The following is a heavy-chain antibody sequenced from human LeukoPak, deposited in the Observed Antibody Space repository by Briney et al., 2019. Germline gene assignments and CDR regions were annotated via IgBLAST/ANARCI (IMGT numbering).Heavy chain of an antibody. CDR2: IYSGGRT. V-gene: IGHV3-66*02. CDR3: TRGYSGYASDY. Sequence: GGSLRLSCAASGFTVSSNYMSWVRQAPGKGLEWVSVIYSGGRTYYADSVKGRFTISRDNSKNTLYLQMNSLRAEDTAVYYCTRGYSGYASDYWGQGTLVTVSS. CDR1: GFTVSSNY. J-gene: IGHJ4*02. D-gene: IGHD5-12*01.